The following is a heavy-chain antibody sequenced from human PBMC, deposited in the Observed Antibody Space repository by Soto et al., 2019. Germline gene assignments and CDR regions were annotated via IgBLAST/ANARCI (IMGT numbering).Heavy chain of an antibody. D-gene: IGHD3-10*01. Sequence: EVRLLESGGGLVQPGGSLRLSCAASGFTFSSYAMSWVRQAPGKGLEWVSAISGSGGSTYYADSVKGRFTISRDNSKNTLYLQMNSLRAEDTAVYYCAKDLSFAMVRGVMYFDYWGQGTLVTVSS. V-gene: IGHV3-23*01. CDR2: ISGSGGST. J-gene: IGHJ4*02. CDR3: AKDLSFAMVRGVMYFDY. CDR1: GFTFSSYA.